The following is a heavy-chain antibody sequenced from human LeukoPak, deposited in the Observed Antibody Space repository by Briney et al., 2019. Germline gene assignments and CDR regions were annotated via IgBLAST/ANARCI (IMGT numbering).Heavy chain of an antibody. V-gene: IGHV1-2*06. CDR1: GGTFSSYA. D-gene: IGHD3-3*01. CDR3: ARDCNDFWSGYEGY. J-gene: IGHJ4*02. Sequence: ASVKVSCKASGGTFSSYAISWVRQAPGQGLEWMGRINPNSGGTNYAQKFQGRVTMTRDTSISTAYMELSRLRSDDTAVYYCARDCNDFWSGYEGYWGQGTLVTVSS. CDR2: INPNSGGT.